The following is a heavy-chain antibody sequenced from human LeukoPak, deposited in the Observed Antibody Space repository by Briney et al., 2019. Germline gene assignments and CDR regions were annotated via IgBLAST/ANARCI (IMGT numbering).Heavy chain of an antibody. CDR1: GGTFSRYG. D-gene: IGHD3-16*01. Sequence: SVTVSFTASGGTFSRYGISWVRQAPGQGLEWMGRIIPILDVTNYAQKFQGRVTITADKSTTTAYMELSGLRSEDTAVYLCARGFESSTSYVSDFDFWGQGSLVTVSS. V-gene: IGHV1-69*04. CDR3: ARGFESSTSYVSDFDF. J-gene: IGHJ4*02. CDR2: IIPILDVT.